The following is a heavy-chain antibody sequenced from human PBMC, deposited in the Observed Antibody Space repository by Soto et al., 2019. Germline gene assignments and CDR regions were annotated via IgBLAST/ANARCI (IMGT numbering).Heavy chain of an antibody. CDR3: ARWGTTGGLDV. Sequence: QVQLVESGGGVVQPGTSRRLSCVGSGFTFRSYVIHWVRQAPGKGLEWVALTSYDGSNKDYGDPVKGRFTISRDNSRNTVDLQMDSLRREDTALYYCARWGTTGGLDVWGQGTLVSVSS. D-gene: IGHD3-16*01. J-gene: IGHJ1*01. V-gene: IGHV3-33*05. CDR1: GFTFRSYV. CDR2: TSYDGSNK.